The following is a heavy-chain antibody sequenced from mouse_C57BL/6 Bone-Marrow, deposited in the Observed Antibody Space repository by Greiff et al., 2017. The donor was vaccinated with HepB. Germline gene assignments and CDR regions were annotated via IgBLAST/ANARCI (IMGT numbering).Heavy chain of an antibody. CDR3: ARWVYGGSSSFAY. D-gene: IGHD1-1*02. V-gene: IGHV1-64*01. J-gene: IGHJ3*01. Sequence: QVQLQQPGAELVKPGASVKLSCKASGYTFTSYWMHWVKQRPGQGLEWIGMIHPNSGSTNYNEKFKSKATLTVDKSSSTAYMQLSSLTSEDSAVYYCARWVYGGSSSFAYWGQGDLVTVSA. CDR2: IHPNSGST. CDR1: GYTFTSYW.